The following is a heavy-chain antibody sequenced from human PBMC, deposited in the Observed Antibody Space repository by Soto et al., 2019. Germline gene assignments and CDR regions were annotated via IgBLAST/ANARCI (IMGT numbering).Heavy chain of an antibody. J-gene: IGHJ6*03. CDR1: GYTFTGYY. CDR3: ARSEGPGDYYYYMDV. CDR2: INPSGGST. Sequence: ASVKVSCKASGYTFTGYYMHWVRQAPGQGLEWMGIINPSGGSTSYAQKFQGRVTMTRDTSTSTVYMELSSLRSEDTAVYYCARSEGPGDYYYYMDVWGKGTTVTVSS. D-gene: IGHD3-10*01. V-gene: IGHV1-46*03.